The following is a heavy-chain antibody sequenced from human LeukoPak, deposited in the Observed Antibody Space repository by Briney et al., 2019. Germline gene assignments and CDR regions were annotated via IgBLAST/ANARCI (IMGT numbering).Heavy chain of an antibody. Sequence: QAGGSLRLSCAASGFTFSSYSMNWVRQAPGKGLEWVSYISSSSSTIYYADSVKGRFTISRDNAKNSLYLQMNSLRAEDTAVYYCAKDGGSYSFDPWGQGTLVTVSS. D-gene: IGHD1-26*01. J-gene: IGHJ5*02. V-gene: IGHV3-48*04. CDR3: AKDGGSYSFDP. CDR2: ISSSSSTI. CDR1: GFTFSSYS.